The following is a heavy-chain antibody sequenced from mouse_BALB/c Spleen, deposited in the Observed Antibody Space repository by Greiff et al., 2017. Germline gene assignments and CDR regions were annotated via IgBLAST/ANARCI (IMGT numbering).Heavy chain of an antibody. CDR1: GYSFTSYY. D-gene: IGHD2-1*01. Sequence: EVKLQESGPELMKPGASVKISCKASGYSFTSYYMHWVKQSHGKSLEWIGYIDPFNGGTSYNQKFKGKATLTVDKSSSTAYMHLSSLTSEDSAVYYCARRDYGKNYATDYWGQGTSVTVSS. J-gene: IGHJ4*01. V-gene: IGHV1S135*01. CDR3: ARRDYGKNYATDY. CDR2: IDPFNGGT.